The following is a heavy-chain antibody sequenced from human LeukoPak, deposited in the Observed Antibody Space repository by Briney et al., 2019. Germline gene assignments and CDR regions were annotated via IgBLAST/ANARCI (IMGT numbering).Heavy chain of an antibody. Sequence: GGSLRLSCAASGFTFSTYAMSWVRQAPGKGLEWVSAITGSGATTYYADSVQGRFTFSRDNSKNTLSLQMNRLRAEDTAVYYCAKDPSSGTWDYFDYWGQGTLVTVSS. CDR1: GFTFSTYA. CDR3: AKDPSSGTWDYFDY. J-gene: IGHJ4*02. D-gene: IGHD5-12*01. CDR2: ITGSGATT. V-gene: IGHV3-23*01.